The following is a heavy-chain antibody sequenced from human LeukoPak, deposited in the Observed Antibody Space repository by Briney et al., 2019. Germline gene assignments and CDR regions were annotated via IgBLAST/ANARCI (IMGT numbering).Heavy chain of an antibody. CDR1: GYTFTSYG. V-gene: IGHV1-18*01. J-gene: IGHJ4*02. D-gene: IGHD2-15*01. Sequence: ASVKVSCKASGYTFTSYGISWVRQAPGQGLEWMGWISAYNGNTNYAQKLQGRVTMTTDTSTSTAYMELRSLRSDDTAVYYCARDRSKHIVVVVAATSGWNYWGQGTLVTVSS. CDR3: ARDRSKHIVVVVAATSGWNY. CDR2: ISAYNGNT.